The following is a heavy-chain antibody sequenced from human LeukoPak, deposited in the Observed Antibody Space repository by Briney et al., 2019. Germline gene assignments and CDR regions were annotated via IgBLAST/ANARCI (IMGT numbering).Heavy chain of an antibody. CDR1: GFTFSSYA. Sequence: GGSLRLSCSASGFTFSSYAMHWVRQAPGKGLEYVSAISSNGGSTYYADSVKGRFTISRDNSKNTLYLQMSSLRAEDTAVYYCATAYYDFWSGYDYWGQGTLVTVSS. D-gene: IGHD3-3*01. V-gene: IGHV3-64D*06. CDR2: ISSNGGST. CDR3: ATAYYDFWSGYDY. J-gene: IGHJ4*02.